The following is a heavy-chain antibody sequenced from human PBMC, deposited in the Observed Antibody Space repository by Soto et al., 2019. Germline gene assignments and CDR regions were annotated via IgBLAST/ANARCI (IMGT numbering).Heavy chain of an antibody. CDR2: IYSSGST. CDR3: ARESSGWYYFDY. CDR1: GGSISSYY. Sequence: PSETLSLTCTVSGGSISSYYWSWIRQPAGKGLEWIGRIYSSGSTNYNASLMSRVTMSVDTSKNQFSLKLTSVTAADTAVYYCARESSGWYYFDYWGQGTLVTVSS. J-gene: IGHJ4*02. D-gene: IGHD6-19*01. V-gene: IGHV4-4*07.